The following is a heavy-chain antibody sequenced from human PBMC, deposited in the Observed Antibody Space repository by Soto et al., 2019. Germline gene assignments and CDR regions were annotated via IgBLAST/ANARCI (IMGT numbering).Heavy chain of an antibody. J-gene: IGHJ4*02. D-gene: IGHD3-22*01. Sequence: LRLSCAASGFTFSSYGMHWVRQAPGKGLEWVAVISYDGSNKYYADSVKGRFTISRDNSKNTLYLQMNSLRAEDTAVYYCAKDVAPTMIVVVGDYWGQGTLVTVSS. CDR1: GFTFSSYG. V-gene: IGHV3-30*18. CDR3: AKDVAPTMIVVVGDY. CDR2: ISYDGSNK.